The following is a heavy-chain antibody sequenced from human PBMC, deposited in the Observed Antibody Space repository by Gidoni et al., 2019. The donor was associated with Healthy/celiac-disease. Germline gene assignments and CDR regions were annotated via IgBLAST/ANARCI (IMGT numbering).Heavy chain of an antibody. V-gene: IGHV1-18*01. CDR1: GYTFTSYG. J-gene: IGHJ6*02. D-gene: IGHD3-3*01. CDR2: ISAYNGNT. Sequence: QVQLVQSGAEVKKPGASVKVSCKASGYTFTSYGISWVRQAPGQGLEWMGWISAYNGNTNYAQKLQGRVTMTTDTSTSTAYMELRSLRSDDTAVYYCARDFWSGYYQGPPYGMDVWGQGTTVTVSS. CDR3: ARDFWSGYYQGPPYGMDV.